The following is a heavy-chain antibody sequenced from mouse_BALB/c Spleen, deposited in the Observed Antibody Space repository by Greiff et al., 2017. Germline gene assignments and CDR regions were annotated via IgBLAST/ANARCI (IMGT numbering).Heavy chain of an antibody. Sequence: EVKLVESGGGLVKPGGSLKLSCAASGFTFSSYAMSWVRQSPEKRLEWVAEISSGGSYTYYPDTVTGRFTISRDNAKNTLYLEMSSLRSEDTAMYYCARGPQPHYAMDYWGQGTSVTVSS. CDR1: GFTFSSYA. J-gene: IGHJ4*01. CDR2: ISSGGSYT. CDR3: ARGPQPHYAMDY. D-gene: IGHD6-1*01. V-gene: IGHV5-9-4*01.